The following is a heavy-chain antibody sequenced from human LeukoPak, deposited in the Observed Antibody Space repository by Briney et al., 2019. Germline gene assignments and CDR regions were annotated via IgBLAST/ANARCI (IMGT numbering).Heavy chain of an antibody. CDR3: ARLLDYDTSGDPDTFDM. V-gene: IGHV4-59*08. CDR1: GGSIGNHY. D-gene: IGHD3-22*01. Sequence: SETLSLTCTVAGGSIGNHYWSWIRQPPGKGLEWIGFIYYTGRTKNNTSLQSRILSSTDTSKNHISLKVCSMTASDTAVYYCARLLDYDTSGDPDTFDMWGQGITVTVSS. J-gene: IGHJ3*02. CDR2: IYYTGRT.